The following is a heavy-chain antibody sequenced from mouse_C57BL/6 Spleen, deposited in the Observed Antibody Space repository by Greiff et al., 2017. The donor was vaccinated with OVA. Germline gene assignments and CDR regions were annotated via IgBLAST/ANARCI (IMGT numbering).Heavy chain of an antibody. D-gene: IGHD4-1*01. Sequence: QVQLQQSGAELVKPGASVKISCKASGYAFSSYWMNWVKQRPGKGLEWIGQIYPGDGDTNYNGKFKGKATLTADKSSSTAYMQLSSLTSEDSAVYFCARQGNWEEGYYFDYWGQGTTLTVSS. CDR1: GYAFSSYW. J-gene: IGHJ2*01. CDR2: IYPGDGDT. CDR3: ARQGNWEEGYYFDY. V-gene: IGHV1-80*01.